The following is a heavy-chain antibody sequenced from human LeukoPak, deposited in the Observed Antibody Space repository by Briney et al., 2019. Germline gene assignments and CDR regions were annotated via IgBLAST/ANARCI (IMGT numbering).Heavy chain of an antibody. V-gene: IGHV3-23*01. CDR3: AKDGSGTLYYYYGMDV. J-gene: IGHJ6*02. CDR1: GFTFSSYA. CDR2: ISGSGGST. D-gene: IGHD5-12*01. Sequence: GGSLRLSCAASGFTFSSYAMSWVRQAPGKGLEWVSAISGSGGSTYYADSVKGRFTISRDNSKNTLYLQMNSLRAEDTAVYYCAKDGSGTLYYYYGMDVWGQGTTVTVSS.